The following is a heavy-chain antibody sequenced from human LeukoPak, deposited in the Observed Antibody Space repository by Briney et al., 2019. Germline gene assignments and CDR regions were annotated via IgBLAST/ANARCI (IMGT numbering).Heavy chain of an antibody. V-gene: IGHV4-59*01. D-gene: IGHD1-26*01. J-gene: IGHJ3*02. Sequence: SETLSLTCTVSGGSISTYYWIWIRQPPGKGLEWIGYIYYSGTTNYNPSLTSRVTISVDTSKNQFSLRLSSVTAADTAVYYCAKDSGGGAFDIWGQGQWSPSLQ. CDR1: GGSISTYY. CDR3: AKDSGGGAFDI. CDR2: IYYSGTT.